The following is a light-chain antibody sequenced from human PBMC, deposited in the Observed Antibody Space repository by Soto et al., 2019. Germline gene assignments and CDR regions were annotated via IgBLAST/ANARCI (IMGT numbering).Light chain of an antibody. CDR2: EAT. Sequence: QSLLTHPASLSGSPGQSITISCTGTSGDIGSYNRVSWYQQHPGKAPKLIIYEATDRPSGVSNRFSGSKSGNTASLTISGLQAEDEAEYYCSSYTNINTRACVFGTGTKVTVL. CDR3: SSYTNINTRACV. J-gene: IGLJ1*01. CDR1: SGDIGSYNR. V-gene: IGLV2-14*01.